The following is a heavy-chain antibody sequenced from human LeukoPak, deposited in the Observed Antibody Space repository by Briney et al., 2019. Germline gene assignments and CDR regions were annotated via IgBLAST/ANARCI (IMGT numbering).Heavy chain of an antibody. D-gene: IGHD7-27*01. V-gene: IGHV4-34*01. CDR1: GGSFSGYY. CDR3: ATRNWESYGMDV. CDR2: INHSGST. J-gene: IGHJ6*02. Sequence: KPSETLSLTCAVYGGSFSGYYWSWIRQPPGKGLEWIGEINHSGSTNYNPSLKSRVTISVDTSKNQFSLKLSSVTAADTAVYYCATRNWESYGMDVWGQGTTVTVSS.